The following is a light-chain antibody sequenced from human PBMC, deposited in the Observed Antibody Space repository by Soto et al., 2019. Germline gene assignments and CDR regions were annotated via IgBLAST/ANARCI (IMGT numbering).Light chain of an antibody. Sequence: QSVLTQPPAVPAAPGQKVTISCSGSSSKIGGNSVSWYQQLPGTAPKLLIYDDNKRPSGIPDRFSGSKSGTSATLGITGFQTGDEADYYCGSWDSSMSASVFGTGTKVTVL. CDR1: SSKIGGNS. J-gene: IGLJ1*01. CDR3: GSWDSSMSASV. CDR2: DDN. V-gene: IGLV1-51*01.